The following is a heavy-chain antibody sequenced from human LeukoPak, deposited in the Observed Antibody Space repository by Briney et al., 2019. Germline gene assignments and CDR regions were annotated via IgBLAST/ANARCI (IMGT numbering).Heavy chain of an antibody. D-gene: IGHD4-17*01. Sequence: GGSLRLSCAASGFTFSSYNMNWVRQALGKGLEWVSFISSSSTYIYYADSVKGRFTISRDNAKNSLYLQMNRLRAEDTAVYYCARDLLSTTGGMDVWGQGTTVTVSS. CDR2: ISSSSTYI. CDR1: GFTFSSYN. V-gene: IGHV3-21*01. J-gene: IGHJ6*02. CDR3: ARDLLSTTGGMDV.